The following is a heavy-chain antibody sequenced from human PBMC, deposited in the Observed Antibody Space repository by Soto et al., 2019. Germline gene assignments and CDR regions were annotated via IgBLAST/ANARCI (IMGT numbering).Heavy chain of an antibody. V-gene: IGHV4-34*01. CDR2: INHSGST. J-gene: IGHJ6*04. Sequence: QVQLQQWGAGLLKPSETLSLTCGVYGGSFSGYYWSWIRQPPGKGLEWIGEINHSGSTNYKPSLKGRVTISVDTSKNQFSLKLSSVTAADTAVYYCASHQLERRIMDVWGKGTTVTVSS. CDR3: ASHQLERRIMDV. CDR1: GGSFSGYY. D-gene: IGHD1-1*01.